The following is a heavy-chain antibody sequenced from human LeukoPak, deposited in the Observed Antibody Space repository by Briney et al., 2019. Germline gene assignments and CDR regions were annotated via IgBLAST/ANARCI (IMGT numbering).Heavy chain of an antibody. J-gene: IGHJ3*02. CDR2: ISAYNGNT. Sequence: ASVKVSCKASGYTFTSYGISWVRQAPGQGLEWMGWISAYNGNTNYAQKLQGRVTMTTDTSTSTAYMELRSLRSDDTAVYYCARRIMIVATITGAFDIWGQGTMVAVSS. D-gene: IGHD5-12*01. CDR1: GYTFTSYG. CDR3: ARRIMIVATITGAFDI. V-gene: IGHV1-18*01.